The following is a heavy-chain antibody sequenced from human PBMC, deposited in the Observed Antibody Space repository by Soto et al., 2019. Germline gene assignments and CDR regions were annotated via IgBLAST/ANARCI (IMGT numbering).Heavy chain of an antibody. V-gene: IGHV4-34*01. D-gene: IGHD3-22*01. CDR3: ARLARMIVVVITNRPGGYYYGMDV. J-gene: IGHJ6*02. CDR1: GGSFSGYY. Sequence: QVQLQQWGAGLLKPSETLSLTCAVYGGSFSGYYWSWIRQPPGKGLEWIGEINHSGSTNYNPSHXGRILXPVDTARNQFXXRXGYXTAADTAVYYCARLARMIVVVITNRPGGYYYGMDVWGQGTTVTVSS. CDR2: INHSGST.